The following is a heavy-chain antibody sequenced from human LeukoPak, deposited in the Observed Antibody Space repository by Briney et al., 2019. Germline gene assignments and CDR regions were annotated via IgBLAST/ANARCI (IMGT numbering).Heavy chain of an antibody. CDR1: GYTSTGYY. V-gene: IGHV1-2*06. CDR3: ARVPPPAGDYYYYGMDV. Sequence: ASVKVSCKASGYTSTGYYMHWVRQAPGQGLEWMGRINPNSGGTNYAQKFQGRVTMTRDTSISTAYMELSRLRSDDTAVYYCARVPPPAGDYYYYGMDVWGQGTTVTVSS. CDR2: INPNSGGT. J-gene: IGHJ6*02. D-gene: IGHD2-2*01.